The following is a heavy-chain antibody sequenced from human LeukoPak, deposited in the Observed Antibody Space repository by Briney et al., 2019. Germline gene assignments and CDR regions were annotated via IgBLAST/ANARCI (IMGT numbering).Heavy chain of an antibody. CDR3: ARDVGGYNYGYSLDY. V-gene: IGHV4-4*07. CDR2: IYTSGST. J-gene: IGHJ4*02. CDR1: GGSISSYY. D-gene: IGHD5-18*01. Sequence: SETLSLTCTVSGGSISSYYWNWIRQPAGKGLEWIGRIYTSGSTSYNSSLKSRVTMSVDTSKSQFSLRLSSVTAADTAVYYCARDVGGYNYGYSLDYWGQGTLVSVSS.